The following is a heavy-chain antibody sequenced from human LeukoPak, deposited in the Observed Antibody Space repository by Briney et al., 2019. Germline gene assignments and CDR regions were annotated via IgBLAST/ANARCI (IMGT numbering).Heavy chain of an antibody. V-gene: IGHV3-11*01. CDR2: ITTGLGAT. Sequence: PGGTLRLSCAASGFTFSDYYMTWIRQAPEKELKWISHITTGLGATYYADSVKGRFTISRDNAKKSLYLQMNSLRAEDTAIYYCARGHYEMDVWGQGTTVTVSS. CDR3: ARGHYEMDV. J-gene: IGHJ6*02. CDR1: GFTFSDYY.